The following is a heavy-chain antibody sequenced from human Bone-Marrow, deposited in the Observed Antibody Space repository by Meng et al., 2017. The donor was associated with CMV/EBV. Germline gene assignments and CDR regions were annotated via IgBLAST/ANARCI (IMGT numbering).Heavy chain of an antibody. CDR2: MNPNSGNT. J-gene: IGHJ4*02. D-gene: IGHD3-10*01. Sequence: ASVKVSCKASGGTFSSYAISWVRQATGQGLEWMGWMNPNSGNTGYAQKFQGRVTMTRNTSISTAYMELSSLRSEDTAVYYCARGRTSPLLWFGETRFDYWGQGTLVTVSS. CDR3: ARGRTSPLLWFGETRFDY. V-gene: IGHV1-8*02. CDR1: GGTFSSYA.